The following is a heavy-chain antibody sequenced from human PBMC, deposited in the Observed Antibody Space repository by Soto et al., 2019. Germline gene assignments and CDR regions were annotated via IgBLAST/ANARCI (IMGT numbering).Heavy chain of an antibody. CDR2: INHSGST. J-gene: IGHJ4*02. CDR1: GGSFSGYY. V-gene: IGHV4-34*01. CDR3: ARGHPRALRTDTKYYFDY. D-gene: IGHD4-17*01. Sequence: QVQLQQWGAGLLKPSETLSLTCAVYGGSFSGYYWSWIRQPPGKGLEWIGEINHSGSTNYNPSLKSRVTISVDTSKNQFSLKLSSVTAADTAVYYCARGHPRALRTDTKYYFDYWGQGTLVTVSS.